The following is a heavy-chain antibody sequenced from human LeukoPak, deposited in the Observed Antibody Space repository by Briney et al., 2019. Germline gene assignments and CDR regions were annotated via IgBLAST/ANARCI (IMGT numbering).Heavy chain of an antibody. D-gene: IGHD4-17*01. V-gene: IGHV4-39*01. Sequence: PSETLSLTCTVSGGSISSSSYYWGWIRQPPGKGLEWIGSIYYSGSTYYNPSLKSRVTISVDTSKNQFSLKLSSVTAADTAVYYCARHFGDGPFDYWGQATLVTVSS. CDR3: ARHFGDGPFDY. J-gene: IGHJ4*02. CDR1: GGSISSSSYY. CDR2: IYYSGST.